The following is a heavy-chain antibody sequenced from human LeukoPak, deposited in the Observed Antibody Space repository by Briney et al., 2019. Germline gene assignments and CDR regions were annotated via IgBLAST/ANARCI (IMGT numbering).Heavy chain of an antibody. CDR3: ATSFSVVVTAKLPDAFDI. Sequence: ASVNVSCTVSGYTLTELSMHWVRQAPGKGLEWMGGFDPEDGETIYAQKFQGRVTMTEDTSTDTAYMELSSLRSEDTAVYYCATSFSVVVTAKLPDAFDIWGQGTMVTVSS. CDR1: GYTLTELS. CDR2: FDPEDGET. D-gene: IGHD2-21*02. V-gene: IGHV1-24*01. J-gene: IGHJ3*02.